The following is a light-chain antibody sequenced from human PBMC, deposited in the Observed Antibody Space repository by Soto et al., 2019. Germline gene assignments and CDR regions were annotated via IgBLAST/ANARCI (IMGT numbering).Light chain of an antibody. Sequence: SYELTQPPSVSVSPGQTASITCSGDKLGDKYACWYHQKPGQSPVLVIYQDNKRPSGIPERFSGSNSGNTATLTITGTQAMDGADYYCQAWDSSTVVFGGGTQLTVL. CDR2: QDN. J-gene: IGLJ2*01. V-gene: IGLV3-1*01. CDR3: QAWDSSTVV. CDR1: KLGDKY.